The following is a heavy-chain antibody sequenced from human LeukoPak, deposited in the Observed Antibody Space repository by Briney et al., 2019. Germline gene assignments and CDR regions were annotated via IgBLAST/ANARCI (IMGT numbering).Heavy chain of an antibody. CDR2: IKQDGSEK. V-gene: IGHV3-7*01. CDR3: ARGGGDDYYYGKQKI. CDR1: GFTFSNYW. D-gene: IGHD3-22*01. Sequence: QLGGSLELSCAASGFTFSNYWMSWVRQAPGKGLEWVANIKQDGSEKYYVDSVKGRFTISRDNAKTSLYLQMNSLRAEDTAVYYCARGGGDDYYYGKQKIWGQGNLVTVSS. J-gene: IGHJ4*02.